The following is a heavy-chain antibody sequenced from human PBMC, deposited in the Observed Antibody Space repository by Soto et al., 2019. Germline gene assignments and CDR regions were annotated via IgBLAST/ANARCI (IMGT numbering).Heavy chain of an antibody. D-gene: IGHD1-1*01. J-gene: IGHJ6*03. Sequence: SETLSLTCTVSGGSISSYYWSWIRQPPGKGLEWIGYIYYSGSTNYNPSLKSRVTISVDTSKNQFSLKLSSVTAADTAVYYCARVNDGSPRSMWYYMDVWGKGTTVTVSS. CDR3: ARVNDGSPRSMWYYMDV. V-gene: IGHV4-59*01. CDR1: GGSISSYY. CDR2: IYYSGST.